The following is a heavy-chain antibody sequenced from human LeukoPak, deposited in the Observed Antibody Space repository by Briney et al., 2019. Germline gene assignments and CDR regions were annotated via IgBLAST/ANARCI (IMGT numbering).Heavy chain of an antibody. CDR3: ARGAYYYGYDQYYFDY. CDR2: IGTAGDT. D-gene: IGHD3-10*01. J-gene: IGHJ4*02. V-gene: IGHV3-13*01. CDR1: GFTFSSYD. Sequence: GGSLRLSCAASGFTFSSYDVHWVRQAPGKGLEWVSAIGTAGDTYYPGSVKGRFTISRENAKNSLYLQMNSLRIEDTAVYYCARGAYYYGYDQYYFDYWGQGTLVTVSS.